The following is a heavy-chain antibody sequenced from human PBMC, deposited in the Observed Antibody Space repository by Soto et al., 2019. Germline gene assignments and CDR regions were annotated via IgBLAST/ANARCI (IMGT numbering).Heavy chain of an antibody. CDR1: GFTFSSYA. Sequence: QVQLVESGGGVVQPGRSLRLSCAASGFTFSSYAMHWVRQAPGKGLEGVAVISYDGSNKYYADSVKGRFTISRDNSKNTLYLQMNSLRAEDTAVYYCARDRAWSSSGEGYFDYWGQGTLVTVSS. D-gene: IGHD6-6*01. V-gene: IGHV3-30-3*01. J-gene: IGHJ4*02. CDR2: ISYDGSNK. CDR3: ARDRAWSSSGEGYFDY.